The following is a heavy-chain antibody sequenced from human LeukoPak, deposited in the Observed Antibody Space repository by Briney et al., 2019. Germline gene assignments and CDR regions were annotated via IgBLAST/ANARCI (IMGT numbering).Heavy chain of an antibody. CDR1: GFTFSSYA. Sequence: GGSLRLSCAASGFTFSSYAMSWVRQAPGKGLEWVSVISGSGGSTYYADSAKGRFTISRDNSKNTLYLQMNSLRAEDTAVYYCAKDRHSSGWYSHGSYYYGMDVWGQGTTVTVSS. CDR2: ISGSGGST. CDR3: AKDRHSSGWYSHGSYYYGMDV. V-gene: IGHV3-23*01. J-gene: IGHJ6*02. D-gene: IGHD6-19*01.